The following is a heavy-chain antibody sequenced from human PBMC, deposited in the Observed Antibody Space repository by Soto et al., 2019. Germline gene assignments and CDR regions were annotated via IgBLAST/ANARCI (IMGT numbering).Heavy chain of an antibody. V-gene: IGHV4-59*01. CDR2: IYDSGST. CDR1: GVSISTYY. Sequence: PSETLSLTCTVSGVSISTYYWSWIRQPTGKGLEWIGCIYDSGSTNYNPSLGGRVTISADKSQNQFSLRLSSVTVEDTAIYYCARVPYYYGSASTAPYYFHYWGQGTPVTVSS. D-gene: IGHD3-10*01. CDR3: ARVPYYYGSASTAPYYFHY. J-gene: IGHJ4*02.